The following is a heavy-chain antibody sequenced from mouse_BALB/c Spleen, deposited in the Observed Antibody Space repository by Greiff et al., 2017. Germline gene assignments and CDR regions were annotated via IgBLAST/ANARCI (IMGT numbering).Heavy chain of an antibody. CDR3: ARFYDGYYDWFAY. Sequence: QVQLQQSGAELARPGASVKLSCKASGYTFTSYWMQWVKQRPGQGLEWIGAIYPGDGDTRYTQKFKGKATLTADKSSSTAYMQLSSLASEDSAVYYCARFYDGYYDWFAYWGQGTLVTVSA. J-gene: IGHJ3*01. D-gene: IGHD2-3*01. CDR1: GYTFTSYW. V-gene: IGHV1-87*01. CDR2: IYPGDGDT.